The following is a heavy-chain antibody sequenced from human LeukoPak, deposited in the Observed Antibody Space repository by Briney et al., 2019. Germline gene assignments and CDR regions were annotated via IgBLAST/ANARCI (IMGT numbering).Heavy chain of an antibody. J-gene: IGHJ4*02. CDR2: INPNSGGT. D-gene: IGHD2-21*01. CDR3: ARGRMATYSDFDY. Sequence: EASVKVSCKASGYTFTDYYMHWVRQAPGQGLEWMGWINPNSGGTFSAQKFQGRITMTRDMSITTAYMELSRLTSDDTAVYYCARGRMATYSDFDYWGQGTLVTVSS. CDR1: GYTFTDYY. V-gene: IGHV1-2*02.